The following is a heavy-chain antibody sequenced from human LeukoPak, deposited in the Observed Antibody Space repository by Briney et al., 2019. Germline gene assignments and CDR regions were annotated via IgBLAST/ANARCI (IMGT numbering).Heavy chain of an antibody. CDR2: ISYDGSTK. V-gene: IGHV3-30*03. Sequence: SGGSLRLSCTASGFTFSTYGMHWVRQAPGKGLEWVTLISYDGSTKYYSDSVKGRFTLSRDNSKNTLYLQMNSLRAEDTAVYYCARDNRDAFDIWGQGTMVTVSS. J-gene: IGHJ3*02. CDR1: GFTFSTYG. CDR3: ARDNRDAFDI.